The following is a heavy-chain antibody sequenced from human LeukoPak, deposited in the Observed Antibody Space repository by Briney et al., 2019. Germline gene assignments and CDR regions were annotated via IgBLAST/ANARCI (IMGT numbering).Heavy chain of an antibody. CDR1: GGSISSSSYY. D-gene: IGHD2-2*01. CDR2: IYYSGST. V-gene: IGHV4-39*01. CDR3: ARQADIVVVPAAMFNP. Sequence: PSETLSLTCTVSGGSISSSSYYWGWIRQPPGKGLEWIGGIYYSGSTYYNPSLKSRVTISVDTSKNHFSLKLSSVTAADTAVYYCARQADIVVVPAAMFNPWGQGTLVTVSS. J-gene: IGHJ5*02.